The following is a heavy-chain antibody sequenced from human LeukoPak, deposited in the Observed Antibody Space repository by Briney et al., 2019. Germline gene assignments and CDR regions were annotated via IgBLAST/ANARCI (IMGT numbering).Heavy chain of an antibody. D-gene: IGHD3-16*02. V-gene: IGHV4-59*01. Sequence: SETLSLTCTVSGGSISSYYWSWIRQPPGKGLEWIGYIYYSGSTNYNPSLKSRVTISVDPSKNQFSLKLSSVTAADTAVYYCARSVSDYVWGSYRCTFDYWGQGTLVTVSS. CDR1: GGSISSYY. J-gene: IGHJ4*02. CDR2: IYYSGST. CDR3: ARSVSDYVWGSYRCTFDY.